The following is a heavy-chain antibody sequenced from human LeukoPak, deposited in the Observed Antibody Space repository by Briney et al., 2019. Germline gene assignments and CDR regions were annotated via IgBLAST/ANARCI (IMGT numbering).Heavy chain of an antibody. D-gene: IGHD3-10*01. CDR2: ISAYNGNT. V-gene: IGHV1-18*01. CDR3: AKAENYYGSGSPNW. CDR1: GYTFTSYG. J-gene: IGHJ4*02. Sequence: GASVKVSCKASGYTFTSYGISWVRQAPGQGLEWMGWISAYNGNTNYAQKLQGRVTMTTDTSTSTAYMELRSLRSDDTAVYYCAKAENYYGSGSPNWWGQGTLVTVSS.